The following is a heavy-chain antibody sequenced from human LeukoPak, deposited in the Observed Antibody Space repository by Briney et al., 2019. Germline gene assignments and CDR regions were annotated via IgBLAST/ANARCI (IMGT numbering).Heavy chain of an antibody. Sequence: GGSLRLSCAASGFIFTSYSMNWVRHAPGKGLEWVSSISASSTYIFYGDSVKGRFTLSRDNARSSLYLQMNGLRAEDTAVYYCARIAISSLGAYYMDVWGKGTTVTVSS. CDR2: ISASSTYI. CDR1: GFIFTSYS. J-gene: IGHJ6*03. V-gene: IGHV3-21*01. CDR3: ARIAISSLGAYYMDV. D-gene: IGHD3-3*02.